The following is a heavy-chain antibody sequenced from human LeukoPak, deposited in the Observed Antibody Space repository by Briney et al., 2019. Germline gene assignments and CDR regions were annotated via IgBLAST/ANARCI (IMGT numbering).Heavy chain of an antibody. V-gene: IGHV4-34*01. J-gene: IGHJ5*02. CDR3: ARARTSDDYVWGSYSEFDP. CDR1: GGSFSGYY. Sequence: SETLSLTCAVYGGSFSGYYWSWIRQPPGEGLEWIGEINHSGSTNYNPSLKSRVTISVDTSKNQFSLKLSSVTAADTAVYYCARARTSDDYVWGSYSEFDPWGQGTLVTVSS. CDR2: INHSGST. D-gene: IGHD3-16*01.